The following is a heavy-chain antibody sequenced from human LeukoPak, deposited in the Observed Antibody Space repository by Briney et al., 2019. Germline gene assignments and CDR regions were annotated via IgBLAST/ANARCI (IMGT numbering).Heavy chain of an antibody. CDR3: ARDQWNYYYYYGMDV. CDR2: IWYDGSNK. V-gene: IGHV3-33*01. D-gene: IGHD1-1*01. Sequence: GGSLRLSCAASGFTFSSYGMHWVRQAPGKGLEWVAVIWYDGSNKYYADSVKGRFTITRDNSKNTLYLQMNSLRAEDTAVYYCARDQWNYYYYYGMDVWGQGTTVTVSS. J-gene: IGHJ6*02. CDR1: GFTFSSYG.